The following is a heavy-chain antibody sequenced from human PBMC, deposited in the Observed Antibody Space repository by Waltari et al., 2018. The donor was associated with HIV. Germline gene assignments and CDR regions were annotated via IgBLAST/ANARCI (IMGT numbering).Heavy chain of an antibody. J-gene: IGHJ4*02. CDR1: GYTFSSHY. CDR2: INPSGGST. D-gene: IGHD3-10*01. CDR3: ARASISPRWFGSPGDY. Sequence: QVQVVQSGAEVKKPGASVKVSCKASGYTFSSHYMHWVRQAPGQGLEWMEIINPSGGSTSYAQKFQGRVTMTRDTATSTVYMELSSLRSEDTAVYYCARASISPRWFGSPGDYWGQGTLVTVSS. V-gene: IGHV1-46*01.